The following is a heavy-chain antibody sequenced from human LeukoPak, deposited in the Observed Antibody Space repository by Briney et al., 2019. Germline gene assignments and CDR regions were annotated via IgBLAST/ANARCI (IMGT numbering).Heavy chain of an antibody. Sequence: ASVKVSCKASGYRFTDYHMHWVRQAPGQGLEWMGWINPNSGDTNYAQKFQGRVTTTRDTSISTAYMELSRLRSDDTAVYYCARDLSKSYYYYYYMDVWGKGTTVTVSS. CDR3: ARDLSKSYYYYYYMDV. CDR1: GYRFTDYH. V-gene: IGHV1-2*02. J-gene: IGHJ6*03. CDR2: INPNSGDT.